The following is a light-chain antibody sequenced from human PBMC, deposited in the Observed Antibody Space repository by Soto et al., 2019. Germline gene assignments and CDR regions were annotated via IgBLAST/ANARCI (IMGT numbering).Light chain of an antibody. Sequence: QSALTQPASVSGSPGQSITISCTGTSSDVGGYDYVSWYQRHPGKAPKVMIYDVSKRPSGVPDRFSGSKSGNTASLTISGLQAEDEADYYCCSYAASNTFVFGTGTKLTVL. CDR3: CSYAASNTFV. CDR2: DVS. CDR1: SSDVGGYDY. V-gene: IGLV2-11*01. J-gene: IGLJ1*01.